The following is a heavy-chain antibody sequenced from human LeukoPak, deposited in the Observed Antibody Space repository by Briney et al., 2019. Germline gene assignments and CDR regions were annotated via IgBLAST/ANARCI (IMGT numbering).Heavy chain of an antibody. V-gene: IGHV4-38-2*02. D-gene: IGHD3-10*01. Sequence: SETLSLTCTVSGYSISSVYYWGWMRPPPGNGLEWIGSIYHSGSTYYNPSLKSRVTISVDTSKNQFSLKLSSVTAADTAVYYCARSTRGFGESWSWHYFYMDVWGKGTTVTISS. CDR3: ARSTRGFGESWSWHYFYMDV. CDR1: GYSISSVYY. J-gene: IGHJ6*03. CDR2: IYHSGST.